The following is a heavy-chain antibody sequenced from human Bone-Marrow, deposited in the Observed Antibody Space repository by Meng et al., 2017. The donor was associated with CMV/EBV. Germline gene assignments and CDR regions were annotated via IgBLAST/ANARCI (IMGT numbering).Heavy chain of an antibody. D-gene: IGHD2-2*01. CDR1: GFSLSTSGMC. Sequence: SGPTLVKPTQTLTLTCTFSGFSLSTSGMCVSWVRQPPGKALEWLALIDWDDDKYYSTSLKTRLTISKDTSKNQVVLTMTNMDPVDTATYYCARMLGLKDIVVVPAAMGGSYYYYYYGMDVWGQGTTVTVSS. CDR3: ARMLGLKDIVVVPAAMGGSYYYYYYGMDV. J-gene: IGHJ6*02. CDR2: IDWDDDK. V-gene: IGHV2-70*20.